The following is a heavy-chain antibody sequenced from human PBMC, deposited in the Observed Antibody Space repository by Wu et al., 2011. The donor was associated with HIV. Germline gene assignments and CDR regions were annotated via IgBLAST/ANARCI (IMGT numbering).Heavy chain of an antibody. CDR1: GGTFSSYA. Sequence: QVQLVQSGAEVKKPGSSVKVSCKASGGTFSSYAISWVRQAPGQGLEWMGGIIPIFGTANYAQKFQGRVTITTDESTSTAYVELSSLRSEDTAVYYCARAPDWGSYRVQGYYYYGMDVWGQGTTVTVSS. V-gene: IGHV1-69*05. D-gene: IGHD3-16*02. CDR3: ARAPDWGSYRVQGYYYYGMDV. J-gene: IGHJ6*02. CDR2: IIPIFGTA.